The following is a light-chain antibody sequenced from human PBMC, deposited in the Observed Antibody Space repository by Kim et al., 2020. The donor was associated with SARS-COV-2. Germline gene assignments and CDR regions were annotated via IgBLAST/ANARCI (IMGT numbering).Light chain of an antibody. CDR2: GNS. CDR1: SSNIGAGYD. J-gene: IGLJ1*01. CDR3: QSYDSSLSGHYV. Sequence: QSVLTQPPSVSGAPGQRVTISCTGSSSNIGAGYDVHWYQQLPGTAPKLLIYGNSNRPSGVPDRFSGSKSGTSASLAITGIQAEDEADYYCQSYDSSLSGHYVFGTGTKVTVL. V-gene: IGLV1-40*01.